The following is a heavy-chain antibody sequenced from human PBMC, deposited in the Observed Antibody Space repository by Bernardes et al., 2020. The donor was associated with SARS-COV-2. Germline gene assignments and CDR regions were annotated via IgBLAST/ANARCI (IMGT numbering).Heavy chain of an antibody. V-gene: IGHV1-46*01. D-gene: IGHD3-16*01. CDR2: INPSGGST. CDR3: ARAPGTLMITFGGAADP. Sequence: ASVKVSCKASGYTFTSYYMHWVRQAPGQGLEWMGIINPSGGSTSYAQKFQGRVTMTRDTSTSTVYMELSSLRSEDTAVYYCARAPGTLMITFGGAADPWGQGTLVTVSS. CDR1: GYTFTSYY. J-gene: IGHJ5*02.